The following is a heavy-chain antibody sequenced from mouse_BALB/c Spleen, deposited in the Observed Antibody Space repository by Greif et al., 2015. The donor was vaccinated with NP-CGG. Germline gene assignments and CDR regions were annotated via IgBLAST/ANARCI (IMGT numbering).Heavy chain of an antibody. CDR1: GYTFSSYW. J-gene: IGHJ3*01. CDR3: ARSSTPSPWFAY. Sequence: LVESGAELMRPGASVKISCKATGYTFSSYWIEWVKQRPGHGLEWIGEILPGSGSTNYNEKFKGKATFTADTSSNTAYMQLSSLTSEDSAVYYCARSSTPSPWFAYWGQGTLVTVSA. D-gene: IGHD2-1*01. V-gene: IGHV1-9*01. CDR2: ILPGSGST.